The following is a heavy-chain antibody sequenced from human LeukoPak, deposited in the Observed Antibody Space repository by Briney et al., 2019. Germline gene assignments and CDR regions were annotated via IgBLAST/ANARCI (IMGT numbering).Heavy chain of an antibody. J-gene: IGHJ4*02. D-gene: IGHD2-15*01. Sequence: PGGSLRLSCAASGFTFSSYAMSWLRQAQGKGLEWVSAISGSGGSTYYADSVKGRFTISRDNSKNTLYLQMNSLRAEDTAVYYCAKHSGGSCYSSFDYSGQGTLVAVSS. V-gene: IGHV3-23*01. CDR2: ISGSGGST. CDR3: AKHSGGSCYSSFDY. CDR1: GFTFSSYA.